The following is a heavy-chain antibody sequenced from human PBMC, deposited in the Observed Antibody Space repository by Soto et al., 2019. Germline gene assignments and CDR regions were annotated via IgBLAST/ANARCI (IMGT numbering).Heavy chain of an antibody. D-gene: IGHD1-26*01. V-gene: IGHV3-30-3*01. CDR1: GFTFSSYA. CDR2: ISYDGSNK. CDR3: ARDPSSSGSYYFDY. J-gene: IGHJ4*02. Sequence: GGSLRLSCAASGFTFSSYAMHWVRQAPGKGLEWVAVISYDGSNKYYADSVKGRFTMSRDNSKNTLYLQMNSLRAEDTAVYYCARDPSSSGSYYFDYWGQGTLVTVSS.